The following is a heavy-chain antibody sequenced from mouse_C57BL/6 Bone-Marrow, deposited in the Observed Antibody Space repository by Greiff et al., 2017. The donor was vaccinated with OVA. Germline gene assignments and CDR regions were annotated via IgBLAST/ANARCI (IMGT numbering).Heavy chain of an antibody. CDR3: ASGEVLYTWFAY. CDR1: GYTFTSYW. CDR2: IDPSDRYT. J-gene: IGHJ3*01. Sequence: QVQLQQPGAELVKPGASVKLSCKASGYTFTSYWMQWVKQRPGQGLEWIGEIDPSDRYTNYNQKFKGKATLTVDTSSSTAYMQLSSLTSEDSAVYYCASGEVLYTWFAYWGQGTLVTVTA. D-gene: IGHD5-1*01. V-gene: IGHV1-50*01.